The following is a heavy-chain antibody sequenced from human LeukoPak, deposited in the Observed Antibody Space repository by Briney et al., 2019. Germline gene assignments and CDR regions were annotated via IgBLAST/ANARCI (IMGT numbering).Heavy chain of an antibody. Sequence: GESLRLSCAASGFTFSSHWMSWVRQAPGKGLEWGGNIKPDGSEKYYVDSLKGRFIISRDNAKNSLYLQMNSLRAEDVAVYYCAKYFYDGSGTHYFDYWGQGTPVTVSS. V-gene: IGHV3-7*01. J-gene: IGHJ4*02. CDR2: IKPDGSEK. D-gene: IGHD3-22*01. CDR3: AKYFYDGSGTHYFDY. CDR1: GFTFSSHW.